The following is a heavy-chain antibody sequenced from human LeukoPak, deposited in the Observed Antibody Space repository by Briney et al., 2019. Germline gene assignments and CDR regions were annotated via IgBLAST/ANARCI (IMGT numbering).Heavy chain of an antibody. CDR1: GGSIGSYY. CDR3: ARQGSGWYLAFDI. J-gene: IGHJ3*02. Sequence: SETLSLTCTVSGGSIGSYYWSWIRQPPGKGLEWIGYIYYSGSTNYNPSLKSRVTISVDTSKNQFSLKLSSVTAADTAVYYCARQGSGWYLAFDIWGQGTMVTVSS. D-gene: IGHD6-19*01. V-gene: IGHV4-59*08. CDR2: IYYSGST.